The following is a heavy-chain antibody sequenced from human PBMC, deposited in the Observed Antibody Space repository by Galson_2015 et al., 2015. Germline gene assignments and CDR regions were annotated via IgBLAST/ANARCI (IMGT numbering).Heavy chain of an antibody. D-gene: IGHD4-11*01. Sequence: QSGAEVKKPGESLKISCKASGYTFSDNWIGWVRQRPGRGLEWMGIINPENSEHIYSPSFQGQVTMTVDRSQTTAYLQWDVLKTSDTAMYYCARRVPGGTAYSAFDYWGQGTL. CDR3: ARRVPGGTAYSAFDY. CDR1: GYTFSDNW. CDR2: INPENSEH. J-gene: IGHJ4*02. V-gene: IGHV5-51*03.